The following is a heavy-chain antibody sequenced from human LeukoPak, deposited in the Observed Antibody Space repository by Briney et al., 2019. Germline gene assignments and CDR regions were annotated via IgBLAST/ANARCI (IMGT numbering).Heavy chain of an antibody. CDR1: GFTFSSYS. CDR2: ISSSSSTI. Sequence: PGGSLRLSCAASGFTFSSYSMNWVRQAPGKGLEWVSYISSSSSTIYYADSVKGRFTISRDNAKNSLYLQMNSLRAEDTAVYYCARDGRFHYYYYMDVWGKGTTVTVSS. D-gene: IGHD1-26*01. CDR3: ARDGRFHYYYYMDV. V-gene: IGHV3-48*01. J-gene: IGHJ6*03.